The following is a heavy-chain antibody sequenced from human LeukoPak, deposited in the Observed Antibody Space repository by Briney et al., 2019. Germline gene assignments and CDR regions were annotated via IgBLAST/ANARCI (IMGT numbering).Heavy chain of an antibody. CDR2: ISNNADRT. Sequence: GGSLRLSCSASGFTFSSDAMHWVRQAPGKRLEYVSGISNNADRTYYADSVKGRFTISRDNSKNTLYLQMSSLRPEDTAVYYCVKGLVLADDYFDPWGQGTLVTVSS. J-gene: IGHJ5*02. CDR3: VKGLVLADDYFDP. D-gene: IGHD3-16*01. V-gene: IGHV3-64D*09. CDR1: GFTFSSDA.